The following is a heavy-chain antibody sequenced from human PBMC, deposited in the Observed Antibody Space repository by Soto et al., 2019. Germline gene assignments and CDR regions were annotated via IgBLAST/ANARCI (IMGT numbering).Heavy chain of an antibody. V-gene: IGHV3-33*01. CDR1: GFTFTTYG. CDR3: AREGHEGWFDP. Sequence: QVQLVESGGGVVQPGRSLRLSCAASGFTFTTYGFHWVRQAPGKGLEWVALIWSDGSNRYYADSVKGRFTNSRDNFKNPLYLQMNSLRAEDTAVYYCAREGHEGWFDPLGQGTLVTVSS. J-gene: IGHJ5*02. CDR2: IWSDGSNR.